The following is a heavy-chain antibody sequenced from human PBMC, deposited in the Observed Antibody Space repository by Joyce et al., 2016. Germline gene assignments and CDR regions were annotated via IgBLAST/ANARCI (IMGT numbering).Heavy chain of an antibody. CDR1: GSTFRNSF. Sequence: EMHLAGSGGGLVQPGGSLRVSCVASGSTFRNSFMCWVRQAPGKRLECVANITPDGSQKNYADFVSGRFTISRDNADKSLTLQLNSLRVEDTAVYYCARDDVWGYFDSWGQGSLVTVSS. CDR2: ITPDGSQK. J-gene: IGHJ4*02. CDR3: ARDDVWGYFDS. D-gene: IGHD3-16*01. V-gene: IGHV3-7*03.